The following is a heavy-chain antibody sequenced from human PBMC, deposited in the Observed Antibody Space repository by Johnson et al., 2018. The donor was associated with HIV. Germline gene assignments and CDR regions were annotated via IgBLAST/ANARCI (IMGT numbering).Heavy chain of an antibody. Sequence: VQLVESGGGVVRPGGSLRLSCAASGFTFDDYGMSWVRQVPGKGLEWVSGINWNGGSTGYADSVKGRFTISRDSAKNSLYLQMNSLRAEDTALYYCARLHPIGSGWYIGAFDIWGQGTMVTVSS. CDR3: ARLHPIGSGWYIGAFDI. CDR2: INWNGGST. CDR1: GFTFDDYG. V-gene: IGHV3-20*04. J-gene: IGHJ3*02. D-gene: IGHD6-19*01.